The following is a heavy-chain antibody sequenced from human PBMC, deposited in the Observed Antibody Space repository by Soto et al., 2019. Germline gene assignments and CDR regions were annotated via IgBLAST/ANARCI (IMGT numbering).Heavy chain of an antibody. D-gene: IGHD6-13*01. J-gene: IGHJ4*02. CDR3: AKDWRIYSTTWPVFDY. V-gene: IGHV3-30*04. Sequence: GGSLRLSCAASGFTFSTYAMHWVRQAPGKGLEWVAVISYDGSNTHYADSVKGRFTISRDNSKNTLYLQMDSLRAEDTAIYYCAKDWRIYSTTWPVFDYWGQGTLVTVS. CDR1: GFTFSTYA. CDR2: ISYDGSNT.